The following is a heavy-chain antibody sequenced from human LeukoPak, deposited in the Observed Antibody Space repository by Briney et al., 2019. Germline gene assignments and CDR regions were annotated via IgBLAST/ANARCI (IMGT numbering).Heavy chain of an antibody. CDR3: GRARCLTSPRGYYYMDV. Sequence: PGGSLRLSCVASGFTFSASTMNWVRQAPGKGLEWVSHITSSSGTIYYADSVKGRFTISRDNAKNSLYLQMNSLRAEDTAVYYCGRARCLTSPRGYYYMDVWGKGTTVTVSS. J-gene: IGHJ6*03. V-gene: IGHV3-48*01. CDR2: ITSSSGTI. CDR1: GFTFSAST. D-gene: IGHD3-16*01.